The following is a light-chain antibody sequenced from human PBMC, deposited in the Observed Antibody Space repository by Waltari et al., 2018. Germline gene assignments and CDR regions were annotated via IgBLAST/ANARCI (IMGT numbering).Light chain of an antibody. CDR2: KNN. CDR3: GTWDDSLSRPV. Sequence: QSVLTQPPSASGTPGQRVTISCSGSRSHIESNYVYWYQHFPGTAPKVLMFKNNQRPSGVSDRFSASKSGASASLAISGLRSDDEADYYCGTWDDSLSRPVFGGGTKLTVL. V-gene: IGLV1-47*01. J-gene: IGLJ3*02. CDR1: RSHIESNY.